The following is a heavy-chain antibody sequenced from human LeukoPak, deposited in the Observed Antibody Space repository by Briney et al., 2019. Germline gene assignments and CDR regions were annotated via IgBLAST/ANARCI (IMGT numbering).Heavy chain of an antibody. V-gene: IGHV1-18*01. CDR2: ISGNNNNP. D-gene: IGHD2-2*01. Sequence: ASVKVSCKASGYTFSNFGINWVRQAPGQGLEWIAWISGNNNNPNYGQKFQGRFTVTTDSSTSTAYMELRNLRSDDTAVYYCARDGTSTDDYWGQGTLVTVSS. CDR3: ARDGTSTDDY. J-gene: IGHJ4*02. CDR1: GYTFSNFG.